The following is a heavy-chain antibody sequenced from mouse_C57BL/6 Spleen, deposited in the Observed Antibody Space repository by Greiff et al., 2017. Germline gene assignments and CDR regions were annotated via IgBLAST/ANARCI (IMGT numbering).Heavy chain of an antibody. D-gene: IGHD2-2*01. V-gene: IGHV5-12*01. Sequence: DVQLQESGGGLVQPGGSLKLSCAASGFTFSDYYMYWVRQTPEKRLEWVAYISNGGGSTYYPDTVKGRFTISRDNAKNTLYLQMSRLKSEDTAMYYCARHGGNDGDYFDYWGQGTTLTVSS. CDR1: GFTFSDYY. CDR3: ARHGGNDGDYFDY. CDR2: ISNGGGST. J-gene: IGHJ2*01.